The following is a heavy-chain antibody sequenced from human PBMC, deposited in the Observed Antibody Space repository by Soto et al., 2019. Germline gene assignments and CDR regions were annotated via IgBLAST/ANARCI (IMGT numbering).Heavy chain of an antibody. J-gene: IGHJ4*02. Sequence: QVQLVESGGGVVQPGKSLRLSCAASGFTFSSYGMHWVRQAPGKGLEWVAVIPYDVSNKYYADSVRGRFTISRDNSKNTLYLQMNSLRAEDTAIYYCAKDRRGGGSRGPTYYFDYWGQGTLVTVSS. D-gene: IGHD3-16*01. CDR3: AKDRRGGGSRGPTYYFDY. V-gene: IGHV3-30*18. CDR1: GFTFSSYG. CDR2: IPYDVSNK.